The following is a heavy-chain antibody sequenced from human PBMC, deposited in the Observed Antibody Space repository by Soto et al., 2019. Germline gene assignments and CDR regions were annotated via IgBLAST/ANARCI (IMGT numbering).Heavy chain of an antibody. CDR1: GYTFTSYG. J-gene: IGHJ4*02. Sequence: ASVKVYCKSSGYTFTSYGISWVRQAPGQGLEWMGWISAYNGNTNYAQKLQGRVTMTTDTSTSTAYMELRSLRSDDTAVYYCARDRRLVTTSKGYYFDYWGQGTLVTVSS. CDR3: ARDRRLVTTSKGYYFDY. CDR2: ISAYNGNT. V-gene: IGHV1-18*01. D-gene: IGHD4-17*01.